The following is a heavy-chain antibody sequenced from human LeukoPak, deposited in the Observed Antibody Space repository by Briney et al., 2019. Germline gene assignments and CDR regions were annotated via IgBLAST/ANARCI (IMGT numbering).Heavy chain of an antibody. Sequence: GSLRLSCTASGFTFSSYGMNWVRQPPGKGLEWIGNIYYSGSTYYNPSLKSRVTISVDTSKNQFSLKLSSVTAADTAVYYCASSYYDSSGYYPVWGQGTLVTVSS. J-gene: IGHJ4*02. CDR1: GFTFSSYGMN. CDR3: ASSYYDSSGYYPV. CDR2: IYYSGST. V-gene: IGHV4-39*01. D-gene: IGHD3-22*01.